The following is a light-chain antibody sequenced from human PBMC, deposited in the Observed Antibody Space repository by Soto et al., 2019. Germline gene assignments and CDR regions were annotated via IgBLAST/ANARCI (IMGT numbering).Light chain of an antibody. Sequence: DIQMTQSPSSLSASVEDRVIITCRASQSISNHLNWYQQKPGKAPKLLIFAASSLQSGVPSRFSGSRSGPDFTLTISSLQPEDFATYFCQHSYSNFPITFGQGTRLEIK. CDR2: AAS. CDR1: QSISNH. CDR3: QHSYSNFPIT. V-gene: IGKV1-39*01. J-gene: IGKJ5*01.